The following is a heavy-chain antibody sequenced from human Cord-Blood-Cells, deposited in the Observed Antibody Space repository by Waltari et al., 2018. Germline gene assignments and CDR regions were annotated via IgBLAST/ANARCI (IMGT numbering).Heavy chain of an antibody. J-gene: IGHJ3*02. CDR3: ASATRQPLDAFDI. Sequence: MGWMNPNSGNTGYAQKFQGRVTMTRNTSISTAYMELSSLRSEDTAVYYCASATRQPLDAFDIWGQGTMVTVSS. CDR2: MNPNSGNT. D-gene: IGHD6-13*01. V-gene: IGHV1-8*01.